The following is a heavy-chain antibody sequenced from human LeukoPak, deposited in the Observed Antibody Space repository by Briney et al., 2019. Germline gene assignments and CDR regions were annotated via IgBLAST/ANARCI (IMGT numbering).Heavy chain of an antibody. CDR3: ARGFRGSWYADY. CDR1: GFTFSSYA. J-gene: IGHJ4*02. D-gene: IGHD6-13*01. CDR2: ISGSGGST. Sequence: GGSLRLSCAASGFTFSSYAMSWVRQAPGKGLEWVSAISGSGGSTYYADSVKGRFTISRDNSKHTLYLQMNSLRAEDTAVYYCARGFRGSWYADYWGQGTLVTVSS. V-gene: IGHV3-23*01.